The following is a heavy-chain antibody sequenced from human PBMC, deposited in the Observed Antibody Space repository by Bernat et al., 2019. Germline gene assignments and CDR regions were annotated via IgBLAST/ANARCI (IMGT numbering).Heavy chain of an antibody. CDR3: ATDYDFWGGYHYDYFGMDV. V-gene: IGHV3-74*01. D-gene: IGHD3-3*01. J-gene: IGHJ6*02. Sequence: EVQLVESGGGLVQPGGSLRLSCAASGFTFSSYWMHWVRQAPGKGLVWVSRINSDGSSTSYADSVKGRFTISRDNAKNTLYLQMNSLRAEDTAVYYCATDYDFWGGYHYDYFGMDVWGQGTTVTVSS. CDR1: GFTFSSYW. CDR2: INSDGSST.